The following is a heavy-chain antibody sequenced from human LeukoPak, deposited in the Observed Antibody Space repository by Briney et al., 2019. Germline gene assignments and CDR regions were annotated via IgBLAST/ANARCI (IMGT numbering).Heavy chain of an antibody. D-gene: IGHD3-16*01. CDR3: ARGGGLDV. CDR2: INHNGNVN. J-gene: IGHJ6*02. Sequence: GGSLRLSCTASGFTFSNFWMNWARQAPGKGLEWVASINHNGNVNYYVDSVKGRFTISRDNAKNSLYLQMSNLRAEDTAVYFCARGGGLDVWGQGATVTVSS. V-gene: IGHV3-7*03. CDR1: GFTFSNFW.